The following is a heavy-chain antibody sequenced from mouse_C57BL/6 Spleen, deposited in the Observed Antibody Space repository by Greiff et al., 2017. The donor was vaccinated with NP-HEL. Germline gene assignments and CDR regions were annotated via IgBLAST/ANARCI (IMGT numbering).Heavy chain of an antibody. J-gene: IGHJ4*01. Sequence: QVQLKQSGAELVKPGASVKLSCKASGYTFTSYWMQWVKQRPGQGLEWIGEIDPSDSYTNYNQKFKGKATLTVDTSSSTAYMQLSSLTSEDSAVYYCARGGIYYGYAMDYWGQGTSVTVSS. V-gene: IGHV1-50*01. CDR3: ARGGIYYGYAMDY. D-gene: IGHD2-1*01. CDR2: IDPSDSYT. CDR1: GYTFTSYW.